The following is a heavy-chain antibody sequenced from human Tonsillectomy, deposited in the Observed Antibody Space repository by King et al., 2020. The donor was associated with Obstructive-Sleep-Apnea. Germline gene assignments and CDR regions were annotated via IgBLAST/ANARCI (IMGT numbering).Heavy chain of an antibody. V-gene: IGHV5-10-1*01. CDR3: VRDEGTD. CDR1: GYSFTNYW. Sequence: VQLVQSGAEVKKPGASLRISCKTSGYSFTNYWISWVRQMPGKGLQWMGRIHPSDSDTNYSPSFQGRATISVDESITTVYLQWSSLRASDTAMYFCVRDEGTDWGQGTLVTVSS. CDR2: IHPSDSDT. J-gene: IGHJ4*02.